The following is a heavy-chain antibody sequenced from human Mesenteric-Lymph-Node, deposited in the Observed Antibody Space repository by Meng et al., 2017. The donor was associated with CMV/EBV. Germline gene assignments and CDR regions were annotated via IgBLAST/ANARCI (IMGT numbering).Heavy chain of an antibody. CDR2: MSVSGSVI. CDR3: ARGGDCSSTSCYSDAFDI. Sequence: GESLKISCAAAGFNFNAYYMSWIRLAPGKGLEWVSYMSVSGSVIYYADSVRGRFTISRDNAKNSLYLQMNSLRAEDTALYYCARGGDCSSTSCYSDAFDIWGQGTMVTVSS. V-gene: IGHV3-11*01. D-gene: IGHD2-2*02. CDR1: GFNFNAYY. J-gene: IGHJ3*02.